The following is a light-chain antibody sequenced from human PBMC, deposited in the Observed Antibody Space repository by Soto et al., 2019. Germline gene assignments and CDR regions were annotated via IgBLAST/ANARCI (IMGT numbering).Light chain of an antibody. Sequence: EIVLTQSPGTLSLSPGERATLSCRASQSVSSSYLAWYQQKPGQAPRVLIFGASSRATGIPERFSGSGSGTDFTLTISRLEPEDFAVYYCLHHGSSPQTFGRGTKVEIK. V-gene: IGKV3-20*01. CDR3: LHHGSSPQT. CDR2: GAS. CDR1: QSVSSSY. J-gene: IGKJ1*01.